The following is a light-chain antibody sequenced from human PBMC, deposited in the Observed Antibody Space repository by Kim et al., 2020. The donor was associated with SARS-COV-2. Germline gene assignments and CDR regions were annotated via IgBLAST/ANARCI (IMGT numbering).Light chain of an antibody. V-gene: IGKV3-15*01. CDR2: DAS. CDR1: QSLSGN. Sequence: SPGERATLSCRASQSLSGNLAWYQQKPGQAPRLLIYDASTRATGIPARFSGSGSGTEFTLTISSLQSEDFAVYYCQQYGNWPPRYTFGQGTKLEIK. J-gene: IGKJ2*01. CDR3: QQYGNWPPRYT.